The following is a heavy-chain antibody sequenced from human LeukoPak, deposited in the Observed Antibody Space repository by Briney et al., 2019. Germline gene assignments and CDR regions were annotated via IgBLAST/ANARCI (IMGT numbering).Heavy chain of an antibody. D-gene: IGHD3-22*01. CDR2: IYYSGST. V-gene: IGHV4-59*01. J-gene: IGHJ3*02. Sequence: SETLSLTCTVSGGSISSYYWSWIRQPPGKGLEWIGYIYYSGSTNYNPSLKSRVTISVDTSKNQFSLKLSSVTAADTAVYYCARASLNRNYYDSSCPPFAFDIWGQGTMVTVSS. CDR3: ARASLNRNYYDSSCPPFAFDI. CDR1: GGSISSYY.